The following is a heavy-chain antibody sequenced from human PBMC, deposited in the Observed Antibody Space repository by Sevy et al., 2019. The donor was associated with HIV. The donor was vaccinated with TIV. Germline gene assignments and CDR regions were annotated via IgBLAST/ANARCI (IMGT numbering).Heavy chain of an antibody. CDR1: GFTFSSYW. CDR3: ARLASSGWFPKYYFDY. J-gene: IGHJ4*02. CDR2: MKQDGSEK. V-gene: IGHV3-7*01. D-gene: IGHD6-19*01. Sequence: GGSLRLSCAASGFTFSSYWMSWVRQAPGKGLEWVATMKQDGSEKYYVDSVKGRFTISRDNAKHSLYLQMNSLRAEDTAVYYCARLASSGWFPKYYFDYWGQGTLVTVSS.